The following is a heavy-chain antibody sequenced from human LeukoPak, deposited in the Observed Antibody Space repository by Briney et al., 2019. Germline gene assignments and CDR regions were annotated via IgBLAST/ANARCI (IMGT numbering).Heavy chain of an antibody. V-gene: IGHV4-30-4*01. J-gene: IGHJ6*02. CDR1: GGSISSGDYY. CDR2: IYYSGST. CDR3: ARDTTVVTPYYYYGMDV. D-gene: IGHD4-23*01. Sequence: KPSETLSLTCTVSGGSISSGDYYWSWIRQPPGKGLEWIGYIYYSGSTYYNPSLKSRVTISVDTSKNQFSLKLSSVTAADTAVYYCARDTTVVTPYYYYGMDVWGQGPTVTVSS.